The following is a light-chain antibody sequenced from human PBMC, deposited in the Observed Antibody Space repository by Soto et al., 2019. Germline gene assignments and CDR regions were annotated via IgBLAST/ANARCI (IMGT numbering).Light chain of an antibody. Sequence: DTVMTQSPDSLTVSLGERATIKCKSSQSLFYSSNNRNYLAWYQQKGGQRPRLLISSASTRESGVPERFSGSGSGTDFTLTISNLQADDVGVYYCHQYFSAPQAFGGGTRVEI. CDR1: QSLFYSSNNRNY. J-gene: IGKJ4*01. CDR2: SAS. V-gene: IGKV4-1*01. CDR3: HQYFSAPQA.